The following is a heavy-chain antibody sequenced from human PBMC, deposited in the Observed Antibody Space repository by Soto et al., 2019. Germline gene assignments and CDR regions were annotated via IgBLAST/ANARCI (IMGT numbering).Heavy chain of an antibody. D-gene: IGHD5-12*01. Sequence: SETLSLTCTVSGDSISSYYWSWIRQPPGKGLEWIGYIYYSGSTNYNPSLKSRVTISVDTSKNQFSLKLSSVTAADTAVYYCARTGYSGYDFPDFDYWGQGTLVTVSS. V-gene: IGHV4-59*01. CDR2: IYYSGST. CDR3: ARTGYSGYDFPDFDY. CDR1: GDSISSYY. J-gene: IGHJ4*02.